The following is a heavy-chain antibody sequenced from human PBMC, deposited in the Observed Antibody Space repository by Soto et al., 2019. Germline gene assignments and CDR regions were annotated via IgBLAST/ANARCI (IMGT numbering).Heavy chain of an antibody. V-gene: IGHV3-30-3*01. Sequence: QVQLVESGGGVVQPGRSLRLSCAASGFTFSSYAMHWVRQAPGKGLEWVAVISYDGSNKYYADSVKGRFTISRDNSKNTLYLQMNSLRAEDTAVYYCARDRKSYYYDSSGYSGDAFDIWGQGTMVTVSS. J-gene: IGHJ3*02. CDR1: GFTFSSYA. D-gene: IGHD3-22*01. CDR3: ARDRKSYYYDSSGYSGDAFDI. CDR2: ISYDGSNK.